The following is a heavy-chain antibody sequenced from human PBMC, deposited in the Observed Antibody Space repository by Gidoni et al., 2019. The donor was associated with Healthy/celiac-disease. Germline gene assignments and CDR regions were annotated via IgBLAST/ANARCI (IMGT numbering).Heavy chain of an antibody. V-gene: IGHV4-61*02. J-gene: IGHJ4*02. CDR3: AREGGRGIVPDY. D-gene: IGHD1-26*01. CDR1: GGSISRGSYY. Sequence: QVQLQESGPGLVKPSQTLSLTCTASGGSISRGSYYWTWIRQPAGKGLEWIGRIYTSGGTNYNPSLKSRVTISVDTSKNQFSLKLSSVTAADTAVYYCAREGGRGIVPDYWGQGTLVTVSS. CDR2: IYTSGGT.